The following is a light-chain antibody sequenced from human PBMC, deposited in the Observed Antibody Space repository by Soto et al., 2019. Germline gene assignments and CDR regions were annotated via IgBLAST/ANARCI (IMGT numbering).Light chain of an antibody. CDR2: EVT. CDR1: INDIGSYNY. Sequence: QSALTQPASVSGSPGQSITLSCAGTINDIGSYNYVSWFQQHPGKAPKLIIYEVTHRPSGISTRFSGSKSGNTASLTISGLQAEDEAVYYCSSYKFSTTLSVFGGGTKLTVL. J-gene: IGLJ2*01. CDR3: SSYKFSTTLSV. V-gene: IGLV2-14*01.